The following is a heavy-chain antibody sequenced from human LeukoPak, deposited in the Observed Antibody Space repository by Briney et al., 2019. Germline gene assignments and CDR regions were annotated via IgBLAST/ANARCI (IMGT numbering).Heavy chain of an antibody. CDR3: ARGIEWEYCGGDCSAGYFDY. J-gene: IGHJ4*02. Sequence: GGSLRLSCAASGFTFSSYEMNWLRQAPGKGLEGVSYISSSGSTIYYAGSVKGRFTISRDNAKNSLYLQMNSLRAEDTAVYYCARGIEWEYCGGDCSAGYFDYWGQGTLVTVSS. CDR1: GFTFSSYE. V-gene: IGHV3-48*03. D-gene: IGHD2-21*02. CDR2: ISSSGSTI.